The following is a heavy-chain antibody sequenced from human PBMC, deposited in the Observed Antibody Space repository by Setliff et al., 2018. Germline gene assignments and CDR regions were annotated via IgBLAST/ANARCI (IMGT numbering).Heavy chain of an antibody. CDR3: TTDPSPTVGGVIGAAFDF. V-gene: IGHV3-15*07. CDR2: IKGKNDGLAT. D-gene: IGHD3-16*01. CDR1: GFTFSTAW. J-gene: IGHJ3*01. Sequence: GGSLRLSCAASGFTFSTAWMNWVRQAPGKGLEWVGRIKGKNDGLATDYAAPVKGRFTISRDDSKNTLYLQMNSLKTEDTAVYYCTTDPSPTVGGVIGAAFDFWGQGTMVTVS.